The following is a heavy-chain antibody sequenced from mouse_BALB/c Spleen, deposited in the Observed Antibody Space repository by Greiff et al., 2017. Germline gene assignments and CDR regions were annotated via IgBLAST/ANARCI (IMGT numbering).Heavy chain of an antibody. CDR3: GKKGNCYGSKDAMDY. J-gene: IGHJ4*01. Sequence: VQLQQSGPELVKPGASVKISCKASGYSFTGYFMNWVKQSHGKSLEWIGRINPYNGDTFYNQKFKGKATLTVDKSSSTAHMELLRLTSEDSAVYYCGKKGNCYGSKDAMDYWGQGTSVTVSS. V-gene: IGHV1-37*01. CDR2: INPYNGDT. D-gene: IGHD1-1*01. CDR1: GYSFTGYF.